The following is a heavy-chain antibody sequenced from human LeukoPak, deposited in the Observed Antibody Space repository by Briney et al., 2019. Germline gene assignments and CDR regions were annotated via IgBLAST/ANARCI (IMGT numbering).Heavy chain of an antibody. J-gene: IGHJ3*01. V-gene: IGHV1-69*04. CDR1: GGTFSSYA. CDR2: IIPILGIA. D-gene: IGHD6-19*01. Sequence: ASVKVSCKASGGTFSSYAISWVRQAPGQGLEWMGRIIPILGIANYAQKFQGRVTITADKSTSTAYMELSSLRSEDTAVYYCARDQEGSGWCLDAFVWGQGTMVTVSS. CDR3: ARDQEGSGWCLDAFV.